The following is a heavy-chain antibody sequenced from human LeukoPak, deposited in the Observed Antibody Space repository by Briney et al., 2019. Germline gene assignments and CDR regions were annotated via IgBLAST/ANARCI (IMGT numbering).Heavy chain of an antibody. V-gene: IGHV1-3*01. CDR1: GYTFTSYA. CDR2: INAANGDT. D-gene: IGHD3-3*01. CDR3: ARRGPFWSGYLAVYYYYYGMDV. Sequence: ASVKVSCKASGYTFTSYAMHWVRRAPGQRLEWMGWINAANGDTKYSQKFQGRVTIGRDTSASTAYMELSSLRSEDTAVYYCARRGPFWSGYLAVYYYYYGMDVWGQGTTVTVSS. J-gene: IGHJ6*02.